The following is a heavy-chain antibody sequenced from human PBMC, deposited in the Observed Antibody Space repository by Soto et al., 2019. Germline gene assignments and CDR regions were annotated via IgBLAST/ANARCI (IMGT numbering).Heavy chain of an antibody. CDR1: GYSFTSYW. CDR2: IYPGDSGT. D-gene: IGHD5-12*01. Sequence: GESLKISCKGSGYSFTSYWIGWVRQMPGKGLEWMGIIYPGDSGTRYSPSFQGQVTISADKSISTAYLQWSSLKASDTAMYYCARYSGYPYYYYGVDVWGQGTTVTVSS. CDR3: ARYSGYPYYYYGVDV. J-gene: IGHJ6*02. V-gene: IGHV5-51*01.